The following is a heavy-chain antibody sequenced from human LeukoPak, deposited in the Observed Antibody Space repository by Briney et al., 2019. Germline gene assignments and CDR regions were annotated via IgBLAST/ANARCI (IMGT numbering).Heavy chain of an antibody. CDR3: ARTEELPTPYFDY. Sequence: SETLSLTCAVYGGSFSGYYWSWIRQPPGKGLEWIGEINHSGSTNYNPSLKSRVTISVDTSKNQFSLKLGSVTAADTAVYYCARTEELPTPYFDYWGQGTLVTVSS. CDR2: INHSGST. V-gene: IGHV4-34*01. J-gene: IGHJ4*02. CDR1: GGSFSGYY. D-gene: IGHD1-26*01.